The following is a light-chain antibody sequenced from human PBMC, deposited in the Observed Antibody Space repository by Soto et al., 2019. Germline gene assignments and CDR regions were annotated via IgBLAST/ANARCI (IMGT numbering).Light chain of an antibody. CDR2: KAS. CDR3: QHYNSYSEA. V-gene: IGKV1-5*03. J-gene: IGKJ1*01. CDR1: QSISSW. Sequence: DIKMTQSPSSLSASEGDRVTITCRASQSISSWLAWYQQKPGKAPNLLIYKASTLESGVPSRFSGSGSGTEFTLTISSLQPDDFATYYCQHYNSYSEAFGQGTKVDI.